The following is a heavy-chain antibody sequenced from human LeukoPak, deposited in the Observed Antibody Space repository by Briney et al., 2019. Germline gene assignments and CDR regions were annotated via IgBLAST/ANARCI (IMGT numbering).Heavy chain of an antibody. CDR1: GFTFSSYW. J-gene: IGHJ4*02. Sequence: GGSLRLSCAASGFTFSSYWMSWVRQAPGKGLEWIGFIRRRANDGTTEYAASVKGRFTISRDDSKTIAYLQMNGLQTEDTALYYCTRADGDYDHRFFDYWGQGTQVIVSS. V-gene: IGHV3-49*04. CDR3: TRADGDYDHRFFDY. CDR2: IRRRANDGTT. D-gene: IGHD4-17*01.